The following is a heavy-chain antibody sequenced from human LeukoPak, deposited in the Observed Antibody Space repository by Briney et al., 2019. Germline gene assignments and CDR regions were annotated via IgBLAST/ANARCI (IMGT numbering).Heavy chain of an antibody. Sequence: GGSLRLSCAASGFTFSSYWMSWVRQAPGKGLEWVANIKKEGSEKYYVDSVKGRVTISRDNAKNSLYLQMNSLRAEDTAVYYCGRESDYGVDYWGQGTLVTVSS. CDR2: IKKEGSEK. V-gene: IGHV3-7*01. CDR1: GFTFSSYW. D-gene: IGHD4-17*01. CDR3: GRESDYGVDY. J-gene: IGHJ4*02.